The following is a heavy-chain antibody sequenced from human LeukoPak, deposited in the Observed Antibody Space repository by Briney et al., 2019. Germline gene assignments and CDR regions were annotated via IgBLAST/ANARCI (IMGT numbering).Heavy chain of an antibody. D-gene: IGHD4-11*01. Sequence: GGSLRLSCAASGFTFSSYAISWVRQAPGKGLEWVSAISGSGGSTYYADSVKGRFTISRDNSKNTLYLQMNSLRAEDTAVYYCAKDQGARVTALDFDYWGQGTLVTVSS. CDR3: AKDQGARVTALDFDY. CDR1: GFTFSSYA. CDR2: ISGSGGST. J-gene: IGHJ4*02. V-gene: IGHV3-23*01.